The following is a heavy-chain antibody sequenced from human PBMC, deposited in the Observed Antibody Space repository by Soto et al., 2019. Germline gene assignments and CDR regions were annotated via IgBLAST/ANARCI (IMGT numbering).Heavy chain of an antibody. Sequence: RASVKVSCKASGYTFTSYGISWVRQAPGQGLEWMGWIGAYNGNTNYAQKLQGRVTMTTDTSTSTAYMELRSLRSDDTAVYYCARSVYYDSSGYYYVVNAFDIWGQGTMVTVSS. CDR3: ARSVYYDSSGYYYVVNAFDI. V-gene: IGHV1-18*04. D-gene: IGHD3-22*01. CDR1: GYTFTSYG. J-gene: IGHJ3*02. CDR2: IGAYNGNT.